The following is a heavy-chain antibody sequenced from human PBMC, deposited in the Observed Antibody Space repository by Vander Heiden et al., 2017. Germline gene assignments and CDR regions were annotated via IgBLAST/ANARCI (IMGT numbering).Heavy chain of an antibody. J-gene: IGHJ4*02. D-gene: IGHD3-22*01. CDR2: ISGSGGST. Sequence: EVQLLESGGGLVQPGGSLRLSCAASGFTFSSFAMIWVLQASGQRLEWVSAISGSGGSTYYADSVKGRFTISRDNSKNTLYLQMNSLRAEDTAVYYCAKRMIVVVASGADYWGQGTLVTVSS. CDR1: GFTFSSFA. V-gene: IGHV3-23*01. CDR3: AKRMIVVVASGADY.